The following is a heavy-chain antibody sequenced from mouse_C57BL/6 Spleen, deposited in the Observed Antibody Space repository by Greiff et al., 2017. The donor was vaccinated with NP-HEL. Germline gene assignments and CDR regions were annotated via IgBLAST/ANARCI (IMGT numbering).Heavy chain of an antibody. J-gene: IGHJ2*01. Sequence: QVQLQQPGAELVRPGSSVKLSCKASGYTFTSYWMHWVKQRPIQGLEWIGNIDPSDSETHYNQKFKDKATLTVDKSSSTAYMQLSRLTSEDSAVYYCAFSYNGSSASDYGGQGTTLTVSS. CDR1: GYTFTSYW. D-gene: IGHD1-1*01. V-gene: IGHV1-52*01. CDR3: AFSYNGSSASDY. CDR2: IDPSDSET.